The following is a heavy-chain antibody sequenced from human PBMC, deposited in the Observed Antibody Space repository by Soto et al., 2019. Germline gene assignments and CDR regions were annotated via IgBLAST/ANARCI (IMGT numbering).Heavy chain of an antibody. CDR3: ARGGRVGATTYFDY. D-gene: IGHD1-26*01. Sequence: QVQLVQSGAAVKKPGSSVKVSCKASGGTFSSYAISWVRQAPGQGLEWMGGIIPIFGTANYAQKFQGRVTITADESTSTAYMELSSLRSEDTAVYYCARGGRVGATTYFDYWGQGTLVTVSS. J-gene: IGHJ4*02. V-gene: IGHV1-69*12. CDR1: GGTFSSYA. CDR2: IIPIFGTA.